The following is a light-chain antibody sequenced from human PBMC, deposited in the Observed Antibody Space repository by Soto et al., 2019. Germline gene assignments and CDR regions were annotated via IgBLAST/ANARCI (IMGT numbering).Light chain of an antibody. CDR2: DVS. CDR1: SSDVGGYDY. V-gene: IGLV2-11*01. CDR3: CSYAGSYTFYV. J-gene: IGLJ1*01. Sequence: QSALTQPRSVSGSPGQSVTISCTGTSSDVGGYDYVSWYQHHPGTAPKLMIYDVSMRPSGVPDRFSGSKSGSTASLTISGLQAEDEGDYYCCSYAGSYTFYVFGTGTQLTVL.